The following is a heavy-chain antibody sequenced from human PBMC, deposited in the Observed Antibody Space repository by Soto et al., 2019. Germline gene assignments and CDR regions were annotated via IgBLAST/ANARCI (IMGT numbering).Heavy chain of an antibody. V-gene: IGHV4-30-2*01. CDR3: ARSLGRYYSDY. CDR2: IYHSGST. Sequence: SETLSLTCAVSGGSISSGGYSWSWIRKPPGKGLEWIGYIYHSGSTYYNPSLKSRVTISVDRSKNQFSLKLSSVTAADTATYFCARSLGRYYSDYWGQETLVTVSS. J-gene: IGHJ4*02. CDR1: GGSISSGGYS. D-gene: IGHD1-20*01.